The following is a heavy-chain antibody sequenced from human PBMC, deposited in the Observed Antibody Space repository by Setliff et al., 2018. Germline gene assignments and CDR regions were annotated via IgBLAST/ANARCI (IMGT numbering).Heavy chain of an antibody. Sequence: SETLSLTCAVYGGSFSGYYWNWIRQAPGKGLEWIAYIYYSGNTYYNPSLKSRVTISVDTSKNQFSLKINSVTAADTAVYYCARGHCSSGECPNYFDPWGQGTQVTVSS. CDR3: ARGHCSSGECPNYFDP. V-gene: IGHV4-34*09. D-gene: IGHD2-15*01. CDR2: IYYSGNT. CDR1: GGSFSGYY. J-gene: IGHJ5*02.